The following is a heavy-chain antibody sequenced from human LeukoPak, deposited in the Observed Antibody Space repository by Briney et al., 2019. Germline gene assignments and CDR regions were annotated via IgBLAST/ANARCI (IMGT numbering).Heavy chain of an antibody. CDR3: ARDSEVSSSATDYYGMDV. J-gene: IGHJ6*02. CDR2: IIPILGIV. D-gene: IGHD1-1*01. Sequence: ASVKVSCKASGGTFSSCAFSWVRQAPGQGLEWMGRIIPILGIVNYAQKFQGRVTITADKSTSTTYMELSSLRSEDTAVYYCARDSEVSSSATDYYGMDVWGQGTTVTVSS. V-gene: IGHV1-69*04. CDR1: GGTFSSCA.